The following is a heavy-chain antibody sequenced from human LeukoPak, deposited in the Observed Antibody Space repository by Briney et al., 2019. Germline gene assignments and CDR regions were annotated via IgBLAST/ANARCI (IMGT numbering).Heavy chain of an antibody. CDR1: GFTFSSYA. V-gene: IGHV3-7*01. CDR2: IKQDGSEK. D-gene: IGHD2-15*01. Sequence: PGGSLRLSCAASGFTFSSYAMSWVRQAPGKGLEWVANIKQDGSEKYYVDSVKGRFTISRDNAKNSLYLQMNSLRAEDTAVYYCARDSGGPFDYWGQGTLVTVSS. CDR3: ARDSGGPFDY. J-gene: IGHJ4*02.